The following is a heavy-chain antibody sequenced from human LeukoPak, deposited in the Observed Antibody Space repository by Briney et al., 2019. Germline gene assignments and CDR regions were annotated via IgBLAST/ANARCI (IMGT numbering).Heavy chain of an antibody. Sequence: SETLSLTCTVSGGSISSYYWSWIRLPPGKGLEWIGYIYYSGSTNYNPSLKSRVTISVDTSKNQFSLKLSSVTAADTAVYYCARHGVYYDFWSGYLGAGTGFDYWGQGTLVTVSS. CDR1: GGSISSYY. CDR2: IYYSGST. V-gene: IGHV4-59*08. CDR3: ARHGVYYDFWSGYLGAGTGFDY. D-gene: IGHD3-3*01. J-gene: IGHJ4*02.